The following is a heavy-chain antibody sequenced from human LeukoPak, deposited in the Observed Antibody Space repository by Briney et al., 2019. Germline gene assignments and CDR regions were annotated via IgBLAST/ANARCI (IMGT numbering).Heavy chain of an antibody. V-gene: IGHV3-15*07. D-gene: IGHD3-22*01. CDR3: STTYYYDSSEGY. CDR1: GFTFSNAW. J-gene: IGHJ4*02. Sequence: GGSLRLSCAASGFTFSNAWMDWVRQAPGKGLEWVGRIKSKTDGGTTDYAAPVKGRFTISRDDSKNTLYLQMNSLKTEDTAVYYCSTTYYYDSSEGYWGQGTLVTVSS. CDR2: IKSKTDGGTT.